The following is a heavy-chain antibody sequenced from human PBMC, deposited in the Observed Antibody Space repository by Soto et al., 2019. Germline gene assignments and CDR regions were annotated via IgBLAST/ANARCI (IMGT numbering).Heavy chain of an antibody. Sequence: QVQLVESGGGLVKPGGSLRLSCVASGFSFRDHYMSRIRQAPGKGLEWVSYISSNSYYTNYADSVKGRFTISRDNAKNSLYLQMNGLIAEDTAVYYCARRHMVATWSDYNYYGMDVWGQGTTVTVSS. V-gene: IGHV3-11*05. CDR3: ARRHMVATWSDYNYYGMDV. J-gene: IGHJ6*02. CDR1: GFSFRDHY. D-gene: IGHD5-12*01. CDR2: ISSNSYYT.